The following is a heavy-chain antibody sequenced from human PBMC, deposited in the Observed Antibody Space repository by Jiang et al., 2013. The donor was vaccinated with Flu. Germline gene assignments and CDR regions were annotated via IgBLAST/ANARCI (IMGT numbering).Heavy chain of an antibody. CDR3: ASLPVVPRAFDI. V-gene: IGHV4-39*01. D-gene: IGHD2-21*01. CDR2: IYYSGST. CDR1: GGSISSSSYY. J-gene: IGHJ3*02. Sequence: GLVKPSETLSLTCTVSGGSISSSSYYWGWIRQPPGKGLEWIGSIYYSGSTYYNPSLKSRVTISVDTSKNQFSLKLSSVTAADTAVYYCASLPVVPRAFDIWGQGTMVTVSS.